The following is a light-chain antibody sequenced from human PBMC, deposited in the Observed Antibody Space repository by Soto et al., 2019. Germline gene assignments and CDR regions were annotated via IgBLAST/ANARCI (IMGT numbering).Light chain of an antibody. CDR2: GAS. J-gene: IGKJ3*01. CDR3: QQYGRSPVFT. V-gene: IGKV3-20*01. Sequence: EIVLTQSPGTLSLSPGERATLSCRASQSVTNNYLAWYQQKPGQAPRPLIYGASNRASVISDRFGGSGSGTDFTLTISGLEPEDVAVYYCQQYGRSPVFTFGPGTKVDLK. CDR1: QSVTNNY.